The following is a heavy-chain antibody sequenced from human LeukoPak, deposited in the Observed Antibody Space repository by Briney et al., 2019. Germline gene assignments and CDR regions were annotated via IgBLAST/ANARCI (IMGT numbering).Heavy chain of an antibody. Sequence: ASVKVSCKASGYAFTSYAMHWVRQAPGQRLEWMGWIDAGNGDTRYSQKFQGRVTITRDTSASTAYIELRSLRSEDTAMYYCARGSTSDWPLDHWGQETLVTISS. CDR1: GYAFTSYA. J-gene: IGHJ4*02. CDR3: ARGSTSDWPLDH. V-gene: IGHV1-3*01. D-gene: IGHD2-2*01. CDR2: IDAGNGDT.